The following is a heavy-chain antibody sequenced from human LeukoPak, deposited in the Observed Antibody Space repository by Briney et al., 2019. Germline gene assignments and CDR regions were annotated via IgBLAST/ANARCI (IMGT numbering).Heavy chain of an antibody. CDR3: ALPLGSGAFDI. J-gene: IGHJ3*02. D-gene: IGHD3-3*01. CDR1: GGTVNTYD. CDR2: IIPISGTP. Sequence: SVKVSCKASGGTVNTYDMKWMRQAPGQGLEWMGEIIPISGTPNYSQNFQGRLIITTDDSTGTAYMELSSLRSEDTAIYYCALPLGSGAFDIWGQGTMVSVSS. V-gene: IGHV1-69*05.